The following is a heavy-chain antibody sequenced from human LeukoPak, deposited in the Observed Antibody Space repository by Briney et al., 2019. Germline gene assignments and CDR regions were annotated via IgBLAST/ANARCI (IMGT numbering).Heavy chain of an antibody. D-gene: IGHD7-27*01. CDR3: ARRKFLGWFDP. CDR1: GYIFTTYD. V-gene: IGHV1-8*03. Sequence: ASVKVSCKASGYIFTTYDIGWVRQAPGQGLEWMGWLNPNSGDAGYAQKFQGRVTISRNTSISTAYMELSSLRSDDTAIYYCARRKFLGWFDPWGQGTLVTVSS. J-gene: IGHJ5*02. CDR2: LNPNSGDA.